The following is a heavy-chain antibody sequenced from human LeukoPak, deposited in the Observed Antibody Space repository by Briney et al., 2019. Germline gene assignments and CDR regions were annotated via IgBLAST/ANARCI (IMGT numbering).Heavy chain of an antibody. Sequence: GGSLRLSCAASGFTFITYWMSWVRQAPGKGLEWVANIKQDGSEKYYVDSVKGRFTISRDNAKNSLYLQMNSLRAEDTAVYYCARDLTRRDGYNQHVDYWGQGTLVTVSS. CDR1: GFTFITYW. CDR3: ARDLTRRDGYNQHVDY. J-gene: IGHJ4*02. V-gene: IGHV3-7*03. D-gene: IGHD5-24*01. CDR2: IKQDGSEK.